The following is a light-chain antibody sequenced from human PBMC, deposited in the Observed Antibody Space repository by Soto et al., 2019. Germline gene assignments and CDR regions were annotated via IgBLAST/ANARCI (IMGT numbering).Light chain of an antibody. CDR2: GAS. V-gene: IGKV3-15*01. J-gene: IGKJ2*01. Sequence: EIVMTQSPATLSVSPGERATISCRASQSVSSNLAWYQQKPGQAPRLLIYGASTRATGIPARFSGSGSGTEFTLTISSLQSEDVAVYYCQQYNNWPLYTFGQGTKLEIK. CDR1: QSVSSN. CDR3: QQYNNWPLYT.